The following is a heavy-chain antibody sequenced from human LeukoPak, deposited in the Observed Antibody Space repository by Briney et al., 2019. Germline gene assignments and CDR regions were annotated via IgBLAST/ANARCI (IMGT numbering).Heavy chain of an antibody. CDR3: AKGRDSSSWYGSQDY. CDR2: ISYDGSNK. CDR1: GFTFSSYG. V-gene: IGHV3-30*18. Sequence: PGRSLRLSCAASGFTFSSYGIHSVRQAPGKGLEWVAVISYDGSNKYYADSVKGRFTISRDNSKNTLYLQMNSLRAEDTAVYYCAKGRDSSSWYGSQDYWGQGTLVTVSS. J-gene: IGHJ4*02. D-gene: IGHD6-13*01.